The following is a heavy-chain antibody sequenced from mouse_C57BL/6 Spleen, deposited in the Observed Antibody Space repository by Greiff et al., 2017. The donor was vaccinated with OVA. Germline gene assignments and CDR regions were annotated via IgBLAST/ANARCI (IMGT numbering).Heavy chain of an antibody. V-gene: IGHV1-26*01. CDR1: GYTFTDYY. D-gene: IGHD1-1*01. J-gene: IGHJ4*01. CDR2: INPNNGGT. CDR3: ARDYYGSPYYAMDY. Sequence: VKPGASVKISCKASGYTFTDYYMNWVKQSHGKSLEWIGDINPNNGGTSYNQKFKGKATLTVDKSSSTAYMELRSLTSEDSAVYYCARDYYGSPYYAMDYWGQGTSVTVSS.